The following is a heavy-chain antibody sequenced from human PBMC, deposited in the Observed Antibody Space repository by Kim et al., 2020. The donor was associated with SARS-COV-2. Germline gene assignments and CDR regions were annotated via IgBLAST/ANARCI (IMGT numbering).Heavy chain of an antibody. V-gene: IGHV3-48*03. CDR3: ARGPNYSPFDY. D-gene: IGHD4-4*01. Sequence: IYYAHSVRGRFTISRDNDKNSLYLQMNSLRAEDTAVYYCARGPNYSPFDYWGQGTLVTVSS. CDR2: I. J-gene: IGHJ4*02.